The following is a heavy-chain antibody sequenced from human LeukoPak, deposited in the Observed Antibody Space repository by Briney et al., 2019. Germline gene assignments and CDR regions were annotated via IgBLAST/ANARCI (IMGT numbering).Heavy chain of an antibody. CDR1: GFPFTNAW. D-gene: IGHD3-3*01. J-gene: IGHJ4*02. V-gene: IGHV3-15*01. Sequence: GGSLRLSCAASGFPFTNAWMTWVRLAPGKGLEWVGRIRSQGFGGTTDYAAPVRGRFTISRNDSKDTVYLQMDSLKIEDTAVYCGTVGGHNDVWLTYYYGYWGQGTRVTVSS. CDR3: TVGGHNDVWLTYYYGY. CDR2: IRSQGFGGTT.